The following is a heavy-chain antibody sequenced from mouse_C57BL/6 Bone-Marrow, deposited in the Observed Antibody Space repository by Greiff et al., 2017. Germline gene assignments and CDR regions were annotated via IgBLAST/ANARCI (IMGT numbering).Heavy chain of an antibody. CDR3: ASREDGYYREY. D-gene: IGHD2-3*01. CDR2: IYPRSGNT. J-gene: IGHJ2*01. Sequence: QVQLQQSGAELARPGASVKLSCKASGYTFTSYGISWVKQRTGQGLEWIGEIYPRSGNTYYNEKFKGKATLTADKSSSTAYMELRSLTSEDSADYFCASREDGYYREYWGQGTTLTVSS. V-gene: IGHV1-81*01. CDR1: GYTFTSYG.